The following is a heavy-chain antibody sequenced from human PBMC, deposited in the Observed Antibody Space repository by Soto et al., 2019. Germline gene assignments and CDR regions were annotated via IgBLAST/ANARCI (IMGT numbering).Heavy chain of an antibody. J-gene: IGHJ4*02. V-gene: IGHV1-24*01. CDR1: GYTLTELS. CDR3: ATALGTPNVYYGSGSYYNL. D-gene: IGHD3-10*01. Sequence: ASVKVSCKVSGYTLTELSMHWVRQAPGKGLEWMGGFDPEDGETIYAQKFQGRVTMTEDTSTDTAYMELSSLRSEDTAVYYCATALGTPNVYYGSGSYYNLWGQGTLVTVSS. CDR2: FDPEDGET.